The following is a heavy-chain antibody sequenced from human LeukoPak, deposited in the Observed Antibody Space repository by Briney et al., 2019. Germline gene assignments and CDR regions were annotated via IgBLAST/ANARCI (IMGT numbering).Heavy chain of an antibody. V-gene: IGHV5-51*01. Sequence: GESLKISCKGSGYSFPNYWIGWGRQMPGKELEGMVIIYPCDSDTRYSASFEDHVTISVDKSISTAYLQWSSLKASDTAMYYCARGPYAYTSSATLGSYNWFDPWGQGSLVTVCS. CDR1: GYSFPNYW. J-gene: IGHJ5*02. CDR2: IYPCDSDT. D-gene: IGHD2-2*02. CDR3: ARGPYAYTSSATLGSYNWFDP.